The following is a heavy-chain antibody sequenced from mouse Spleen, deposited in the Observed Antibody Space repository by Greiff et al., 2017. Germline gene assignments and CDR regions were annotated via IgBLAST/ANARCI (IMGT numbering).Heavy chain of an antibody. J-gene: IGHJ4*01. CDR3: TRELGLRVYYAMDY. CDR1: GYTFTDYE. V-gene: IGHV1-15*01. D-gene: IGHD3-1*01. CDR2: IDPETGGT. Sequence: QVQLQQSGAELVRPGASVTLSCKASGYTFTDYEMHWVKQTPVHGLEWIGAIDPETGGTAYNQKFKGKAILTADKSSSTAYMELRSLTSEDSAVYYCTRELGLRVYYAMDYWGQGTSVTVSS.